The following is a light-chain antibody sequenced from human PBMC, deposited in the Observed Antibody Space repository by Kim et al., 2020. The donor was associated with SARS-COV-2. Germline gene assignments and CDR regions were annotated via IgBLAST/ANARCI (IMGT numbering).Light chain of an antibody. CDR1: KLGDKY. V-gene: IGLV3-1*01. CDR2: QDS. J-gene: IGLJ2*01. CDR3: QAWDSSTVV. Sequence: SLYPGQTASITFSGDKLGDKYACWYQKKPGQSPVLVIYQDSMRPSGIPGRFSGSNSGNTATLTISGTQAMDEADYYCQAWDSSTVVFGGGTQLTVL.